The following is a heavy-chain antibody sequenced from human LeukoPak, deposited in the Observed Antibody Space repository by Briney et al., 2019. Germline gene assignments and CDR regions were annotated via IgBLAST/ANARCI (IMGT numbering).Heavy chain of an antibody. V-gene: IGHV4-59*08. Sequence: SETLSLTCTVSIGSISRYYWSWIRQPPGKGLEWIGYIYYRGSTNYNPSLKSRVTISVDTSKNQFSLKLSSVTAADTAVYYCARHLAVAGTGFDYWGQGTLVTVSS. D-gene: IGHD6-13*01. J-gene: IGHJ4*02. CDR3: ARHLAVAGTGFDY. CDR1: IGSISRYY. CDR2: IYYRGST.